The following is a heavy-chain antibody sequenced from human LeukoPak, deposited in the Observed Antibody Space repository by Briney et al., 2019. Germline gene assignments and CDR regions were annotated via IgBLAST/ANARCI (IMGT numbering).Heavy chain of an antibody. V-gene: IGHV3-23*01. CDR3: ARSNHCSGGSCYSAWFDP. CDR2: ISGSGGST. D-gene: IGHD2-15*01. Sequence: GGSLRLSCAASGFTFSSYAMSWVRQAPGKGLEWVSAISGSGGSTYYADSVKGRFTISRDNAKNTLYLQMNSLRAEDTAVYYCARSNHCSGGSCYSAWFDPWGQGTLVTVSS. J-gene: IGHJ5*02. CDR1: GFTFSSYA.